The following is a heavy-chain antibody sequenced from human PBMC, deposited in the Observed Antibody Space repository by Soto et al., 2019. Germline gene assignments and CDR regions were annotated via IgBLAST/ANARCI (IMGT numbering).Heavy chain of an antibody. CDR2: IIPIFGTA. CDR1: GYTFTSYA. D-gene: IGHD6-13*01. CDR3: ARDVAALDY. Sequence: SVKVSCKTSGYTFTSYAISWVRQAPGQGLEWMGGIIPIFGTANYAQKFQGRVTITRDTSASTAYMELSSLRSEDTAVYYCARDVAALDYWGQGTQVTVSS. J-gene: IGHJ4*02. V-gene: IGHV1-69*05.